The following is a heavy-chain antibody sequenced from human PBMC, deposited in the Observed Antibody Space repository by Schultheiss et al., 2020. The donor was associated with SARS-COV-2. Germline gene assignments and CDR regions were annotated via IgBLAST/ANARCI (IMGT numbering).Heavy chain of an antibody. CDR2: INSDGSST. V-gene: IGHV3-74*01. J-gene: IGHJ4*02. D-gene: IGHD3-10*01. CDR3: ARRELYSPFDY. CDR1: GFTFSSYW. Sequence: GGSLRLSCAASGFTFSSYWMHWVRQAPGKGLVWVSRINSDGSSTSYADSVKGRFTISRDNAKNTLYLQMNSLRAEDTAVYYCARRELYSPFDYWGQGTLVTVSS.